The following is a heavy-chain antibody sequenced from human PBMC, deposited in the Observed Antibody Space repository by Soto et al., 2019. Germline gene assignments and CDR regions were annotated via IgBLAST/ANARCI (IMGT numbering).Heavy chain of an antibody. CDR2: IYYSGST. J-gene: IGHJ6*02. V-gene: IGHV4-39*01. CDR1: GGSISSSSYY. D-gene: IGHD3-3*01. CDR3: ARLWAYFGYYDFWSGYHGGYYGMDV. Sequence: SETLSLTCTVSGGSISSSSYYWGWIRQPPGKGLEWIGSIYYSGSTYYNPSLKSRVTISVDTSKNQFSLKLSSATAADTAVYYCARLWAYFGYYDFWSGYHGGYYGMDVWGQGTTVTVSS.